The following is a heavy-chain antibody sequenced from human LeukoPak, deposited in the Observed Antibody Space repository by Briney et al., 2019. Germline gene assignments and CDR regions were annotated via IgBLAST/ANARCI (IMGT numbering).Heavy chain of an antibody. CDR1: GFTFSSYA. Sequence: GGSLRLPCAASGFTFSSYAMSWVRQAPGKGLEWVSAISGSGGSTYYADSVKGRFTISRDNSKNTLYLQMNSLRAEDTAVYYCATQSIVGAAPLDYWGQGTLVTVSS. J-gene: IGHJ4*02. CDR3: ATQSIVGAAPLDY. CDR2: ISGSGGST. D-gene: IGHD1-26*01. V-gene: IGHV3-23*01.